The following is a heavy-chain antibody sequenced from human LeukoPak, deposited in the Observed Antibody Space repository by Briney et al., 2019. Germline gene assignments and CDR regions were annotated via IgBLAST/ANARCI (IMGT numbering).Heavy chain of an antibody. CDR2: INPSGGST. CDR3: ARDSTIGDSDY. V-gene: IGHV1-46*01. D-gene: IGHD3-10*01. J-gene: IGHJ4*02. CDR1: GYTFTSYY. Sequence: ASVKVSCKASGYTFTSYYMHWVRQAPGQGLEWMGIINPSGGSTSYAQKFQDRVTMTRDMSTSTVYMELSSLRSEDTAVYYCARDSTIGDSDYWGQGTLVTVSS.